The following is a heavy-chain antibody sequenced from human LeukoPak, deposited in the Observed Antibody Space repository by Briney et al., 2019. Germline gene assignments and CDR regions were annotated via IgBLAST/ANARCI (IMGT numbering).Heavy chain of an antibody. CDR3: AKDGVQYYFDY. D-gene: IGHD6-6*01. J-gene: IGHJ4*02. V-gene: IGHV3-23*01. CDR1: GFTFSSYA. Sequence: GGSLRLSCAASGFTFSSYAMTWVRQAPGKGLEWVSAISASGGTTYYADSVKGRFTISRDNSKNTLYLQMNSLRAEDTAVYYCAKDGVQYYFDYWGQGTLVTVSS. CDR2: ISASGGTT.